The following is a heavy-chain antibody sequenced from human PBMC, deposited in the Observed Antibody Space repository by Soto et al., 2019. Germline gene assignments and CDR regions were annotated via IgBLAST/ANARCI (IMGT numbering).Heavy chain of an antibody. D-gene: IGHD6-19*01. CDR3: GPRGAVADPRGY. Sequence: QVQLQQWDAGLLKHSETLSLTYAVYGGSFSDFYWTWIRQPPGKGLEWIGEINHSGSTNYNPSLKSPVAISVDASKSQFSLNLPAVTAADTAVYYCGPRGAVADPRGYWGQGTLVTVSS. CDR1: GGSFSDFY. J-gene: IGHJ4*02. CDR2: INHSGST. V-gene: IGHV4-34*01.